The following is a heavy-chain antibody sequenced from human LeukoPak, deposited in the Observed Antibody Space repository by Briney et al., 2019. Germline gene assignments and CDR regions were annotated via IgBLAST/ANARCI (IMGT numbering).Heavy chain of an antibody. CDR1: GFTFSSYA. Sequence: SGGSLRLSCAASGFTFSSYAMSWVRQAPGKGLEWVSAISGSGGSTYYADSVKGRFTISRDNSKNTLYLQMNSLRAEDTAVYYCAKELPAYDFWSGYRDYWGQGILVTVSS. V-gene: IGHV3-23*01. D-gene: IGHD3-3*01. CDR3: AKELPAYDFWSGYRDY. CDR2: ISGSGGST. J-gene: IGHJ4*02.